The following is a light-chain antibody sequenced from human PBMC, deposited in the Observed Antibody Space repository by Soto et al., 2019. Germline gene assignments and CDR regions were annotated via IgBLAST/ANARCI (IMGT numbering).Light chain of an antibody. CDR1: QSISTY. CDR3: QQSFTTPLT. Sequence: DIQMTQSPSSLSASVGDRVTISCRASQSISTYLNWYQHKPGTAPRLLIYRASSVKSGVPPRFSGSGSGRDFTLTISSLRPEDIAIYFCQQSFTTPLTFGGGTKVEIK. V-gene: IGKV1-39*01. CDR2: RAS. J-gene: IGKJ4*01.